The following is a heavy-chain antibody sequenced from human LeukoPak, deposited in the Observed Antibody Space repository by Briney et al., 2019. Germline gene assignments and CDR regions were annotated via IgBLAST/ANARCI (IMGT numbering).Heavy chain of an antibody. D-gene: IGHD6-13*01. CDR2: INQDGSEK. J-gene: IGHJ1*01. CDR1: GFTFSGYW. CDR3: ARESTAGYNSSWYGFRN. Sequence: GGSLGLSCAASGFTFSGYWMSWVRQAPGKGLEWVANINQDGSEKYYVDSVKGRFTISRDNAKNSLFLQMGSLRVEDTAVYYCARESTAGYNSSWYGFRNWGQGTLVSVSS. V-gene: IGHV3-7*01.